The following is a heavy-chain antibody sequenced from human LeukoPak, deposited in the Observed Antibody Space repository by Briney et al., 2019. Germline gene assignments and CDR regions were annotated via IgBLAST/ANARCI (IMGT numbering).Heavy chain of an antibody. CDR2: ISYDGSNK. V-gene: IGHV3-30*18. D-gene: IGHD3-10*01. Sequence: GGSLRLSCAASGFTFSSHGMRWVRQAPGKGLEWVAVISYDGSNKYYADSVKGRFTISRDNSKNTLYLQMNSLRAEDTAVYYCAKESRGYYFDYWGQGTLVTVSS. CDR3: AKESRGYYFDY. CDR1: GFTFSSHG. J-gene: IGHJ4*02.